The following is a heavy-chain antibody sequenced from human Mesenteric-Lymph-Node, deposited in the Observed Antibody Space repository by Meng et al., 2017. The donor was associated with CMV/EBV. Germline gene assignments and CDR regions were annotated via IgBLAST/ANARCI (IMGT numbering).Heavy chain of an antibody. Sequence: GSISSCGYYWSWLRQHPGKGLEWIGYIYYSGSTYYNPSLKSRVTISVDTSKNQFSLKLSSVTAADTAVYYCARDTADYDFWSGYYYWGQGTPVTVSS. CDR2: IYYSGST. D-gene: IGHD3-3*01. V-gene: IGHV4-31*02. CDR1: GSISSCGYY. CDR3: ARDTADYDFWSGYYY. J-gene: IGHJ4*02.